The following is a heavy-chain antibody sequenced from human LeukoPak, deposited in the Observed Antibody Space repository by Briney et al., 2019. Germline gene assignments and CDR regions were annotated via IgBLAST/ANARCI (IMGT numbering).Heavy chain of an antibody. CDR1: GFTFSSYA. CDR2: ISYDGSNK. CDR3: AKDPSKYYDFWSGYFDY. Sequence: GGSLRLSCAASGFTFSSYAMHWVRQAPGKGLEWVAVISYDGSNKYYADSVKGRFTISRDNSKNTLYLQMNSLRAEDTAVYYCAKDPSKYYDFWSGYFDYWGQGTLVTVSS. D-gene: IGHD3-3*01. J-gene: IGHJ4*02. V-gene: IGHV3-30-3*01.